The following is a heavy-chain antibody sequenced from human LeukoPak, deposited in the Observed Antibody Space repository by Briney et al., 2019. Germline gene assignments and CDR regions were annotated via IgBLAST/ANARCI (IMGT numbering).Heavy chain of an antibody. CDR2: FDPEDGET. D-gene: IGHD1-26*01. V-gene: IGHV1-24*01. CDR3: ATVPSPRSYGADNWFDP. J-gene: IGHJ5*02. CDR1: GYTLTELS. Sequence: ASVKVSCKVSGYTLTELSMHWVRQAPGKGLEWMGGFDPEDGETIYAQKFQGRVTMTEGTSTDTAYMELSSLRSEDTAVYYCATVPSPRSYGADNWFDPWGQGTLVTVSS.